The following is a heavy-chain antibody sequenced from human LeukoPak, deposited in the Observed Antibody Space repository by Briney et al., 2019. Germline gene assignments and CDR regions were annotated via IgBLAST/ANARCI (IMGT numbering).Heavy chain of an antibody. CDR3: AKDTAPYDFWSCYTIYYFDY. CDR1: GFTFDDYA. Sequence: PGGSLRLSCAASGFTFDDYAMHWVRQAPGKGLEWVSLISGDGGSTYYADSVKGRFTISRDNSKNSLYLQMNSLRTEDTALYYCAKDTAPYDFWSCYTIYYFDYWGQGTLVTVSS. J-gene: IGHJ4*02. V-gene: IGHV3-43*02. CDR2: ISGDGGST. D-gene: IGHD3-3*01.